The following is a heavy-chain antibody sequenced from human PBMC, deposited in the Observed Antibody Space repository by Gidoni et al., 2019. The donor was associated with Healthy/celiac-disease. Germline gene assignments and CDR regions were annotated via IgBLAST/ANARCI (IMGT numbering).Heavy chain of an antibody. Sequence: EVQLVESGGGLVQPGRSLRLSCAASGFTFDDYAMHWVRQAPGKGLEWGAGISWNRGSIGYADSVKGRFTISRDNAKNSLYLQMNSLRAEDTALYDCAKDIKGHFPSGMDVWGQGTTVTVSS. CDR2: ISWNRGSI. CDR3: AKDIKGHFPSGMDV. V-gene: IGHV3-9*01. CDR1: GFTFDDYA. J-gene: IGHJ6*02.